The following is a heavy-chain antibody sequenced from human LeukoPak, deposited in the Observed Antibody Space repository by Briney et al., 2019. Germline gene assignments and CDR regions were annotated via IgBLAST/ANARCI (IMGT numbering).Heavy chain of an antibody. V-gene: IGHV4-4*02. CDR1: GGSISSSHW. Sequence: TSETLSLTCAVSGGSISSSHWWSWVRQPPGKGLEWIGEISHSGSINYSPSLKIRLTISVDKSKNQFSLKLNSVTAADTAVYYCARMRSYGENFDYWGQGTLVTVSS. D-gene: IGHD4-17*01. CDR2: ISHSGSI. J-gene: IGHJ4*02. CDR3: ARMRSYGENFDY.